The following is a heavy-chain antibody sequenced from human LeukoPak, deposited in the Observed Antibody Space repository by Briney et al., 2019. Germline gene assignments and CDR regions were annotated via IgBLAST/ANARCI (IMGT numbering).Heavy chain of an antibody. CDR1: GFTFSSYS. CDR2: ISGRSSLI. CDR3: ARDLYYYDSSGHYLFDY. D-gene: IGHD3-22*01. Sequence: GSLRLSCAASGFTFSSYSMNWVRQAPGKGLEWVSYISGRSSLIYYADSVKGRFTISRDNAKNSLYLQMNSLRAEDTAVYYCARDLYYYDSSGHYLFDYWGQGTLVTVSS. J-gene: IGHJ4*02. V-gene: IGHV3-48*04.